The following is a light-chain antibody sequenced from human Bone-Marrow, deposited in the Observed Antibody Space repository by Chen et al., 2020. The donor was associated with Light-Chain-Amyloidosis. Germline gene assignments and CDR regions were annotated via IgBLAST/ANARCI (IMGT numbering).Light chain of an antibody. J-gene: IGKJ2*01. Sequence: DIQMTQSPSSLSASVRDRVTITCRASQSINDQLNWYQQKPGNAPKLLIYGASNLQSGVPSRFIGSGSETDFTLTIRGLQPEDFSTYYCQQTYNFPYTFGQGTNVES. CDR2: GAS. V-gene: IGKV1-39*01. CDR1: QSINDQ. CDR3: QQTYNFPYT.